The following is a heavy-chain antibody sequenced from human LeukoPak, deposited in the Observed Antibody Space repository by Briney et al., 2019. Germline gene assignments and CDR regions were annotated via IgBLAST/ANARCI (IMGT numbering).Heavy chain of an antibody. CDR3: ARDYDVLTAYPPTQLFDP. D-gene: IGHD3-9*01. CDR1: GFNFDDYV. Sequence: GGSLRLSCAASGFNFDDYVMTWVRQAPGKGLEWVSGINWNGGSRGYADSVKGRFTISRDNAKNSLYLQMNSLRAADTAVYYCARDYDVLTAYPPTQLFDPWGQGTLVTVSS. CDR2: INWNGGSR. V-gene: IGHV3-20*04. J-gene: IGHJ5*02.